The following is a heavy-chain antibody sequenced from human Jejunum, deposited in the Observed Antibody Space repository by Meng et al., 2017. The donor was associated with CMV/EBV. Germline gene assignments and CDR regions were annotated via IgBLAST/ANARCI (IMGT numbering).Heavy chain of an antibody. V-gene: IGHV4-59*11. J-gene: IGHJ4*02. CDR3: ARGIGHASNNSHDY. CDR1: GDSCRSHY. CDR2: VYYSGSA. Sequence: VSGDSCRSHYWSWIRQPPGKGLEWMGYVYYSGSATYSPSLRSRITISVDTSKNQFSLNLRSVTAADTAMYFCARGIGHASNNSHDYWGQGTLVTVSS. D-gene: IGHD1-1*01.